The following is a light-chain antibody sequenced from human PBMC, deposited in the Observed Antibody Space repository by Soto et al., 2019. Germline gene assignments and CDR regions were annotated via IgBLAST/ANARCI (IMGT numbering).Light chain of an antibody. Sequence: EIVMTQSPATLSVSPGEGATLSCKASQNVYNNLAWYQQRPGQPPRLLLYDASTRATGISSRFSGSGYGTEFTLAISSLQSEDVAVYFCQQCRNWPLTFGGGTKVEIK. CDR1: QNVYNN. J-gene: IGKJ4*01. V-gene: IGKV3-15*01. CDR2: DAS. CDR3: QQCRNWPLT.